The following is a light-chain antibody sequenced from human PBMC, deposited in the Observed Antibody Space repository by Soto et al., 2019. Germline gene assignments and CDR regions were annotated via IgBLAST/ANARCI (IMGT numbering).Light chain of an antibody. CDR3: CSYAGTYTGV. J-gene: IGLJ1*01. Sequence: QSALTQPRSVSGSPGQSVSISCTGTSSDVGRYSYVSWYQQHPGKAPKLMIYDVSERPSGVPDRFSGSKSGNTASLTISGLQAEGEADYYCCSYAGTYTGVFGTGTKVTV. CDR1: SSDVGRYSY. CDR2: DVS. V-gene: IGLV2-11*01.